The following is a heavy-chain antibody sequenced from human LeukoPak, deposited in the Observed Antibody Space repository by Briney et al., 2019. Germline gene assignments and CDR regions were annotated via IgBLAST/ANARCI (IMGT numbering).Heavy chain of an antibody. V-gene: IGHV4-59*08. CDR3: ARHGGATMVRGVLVDALDI. CDR1: GAYISSYY. J-gene: IGHJ3*02. Sequence: SETLSLTCTVSGAYISSYYWSWIRQPPGKGLEWIGYIFYSGTTNYNPSLKSRVTISVDLSKNQFSLKLSSVTAADTAMYYCARHGGATMVRGVLVDALDIWGQGKMVTVSS. D-gene: IGHD3-10*01. CDR2: IFYSGTT.